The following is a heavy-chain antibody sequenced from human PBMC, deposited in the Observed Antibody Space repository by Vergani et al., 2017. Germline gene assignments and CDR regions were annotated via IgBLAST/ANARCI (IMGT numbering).Heavy chain of an antibody. Sequence: QVKLVQSGAEVKKPGSSVKVSCKASGGTFSSYAISWVRQAPGQGLEWMGGIIPIFGTANYAQKFQGRVTITADESTSTAYMELSSLRSEDTAVYYCARDLGGYSGYGENWFDPWGQGTLVTVSS. J-gene: IGHJ5*02. CDR3: ARDLGGYSGYGENWFDP. D-gene: IGHD5-12*01. CDR1: GGTFSSYA. CDR2: IIPIFGTA. V-gene: IGHV1-69*12.